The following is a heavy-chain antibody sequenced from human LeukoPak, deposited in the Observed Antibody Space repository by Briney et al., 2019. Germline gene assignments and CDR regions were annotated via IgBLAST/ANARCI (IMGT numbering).Heavy chain of an antibody. CDR2: IPYSGST. D-gene: IGHD2-15*01. V-gene: IGHV4-59*01. Sequence: SETLSLTCTVSGASISSYYWSWIRQPPGKGLEWIGYIPYSGSTNYNTSLMSRVTISLDTSKNQVSLKLSSVTAADTAVYYCARDKDSLFDPWGQGTLVTVSS. J-gene: IGHJ5*02. CDR1: GASISSYY. CDR3: ARDKDSLFDP.